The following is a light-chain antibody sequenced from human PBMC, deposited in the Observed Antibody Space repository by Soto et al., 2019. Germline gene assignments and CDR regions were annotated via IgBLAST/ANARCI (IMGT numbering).Light chain of an antibody. Sequence: QSVMTQPPSVSAAPGQKVTISCSGSSSNIGGNSVSWYQQLPGTAPKLLIYEDDKRPSGIPDRFSGSKSGTSATLGITGFQTGDEADYYCGSWDSSLSADVFATGTKLTVL. J-gene: IGLJ1*01. CDR3: GSWDSSLSADV. CDR2: EDD. CDR1: SSNIGGNS. V-gene: IGLV1-51*01.